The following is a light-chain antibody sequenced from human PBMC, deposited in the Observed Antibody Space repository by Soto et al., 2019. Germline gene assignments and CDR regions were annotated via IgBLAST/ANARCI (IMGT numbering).Light chain of an antibody. CDR3: QQYGSSGT. CDR1: QSVRGN. Sequence: NGLTPSPGPLSLSPGERATLSCRASQSVRGNLAWYQQKPGQAPRLLIYGASNRATGIPDRFSGSGSGTDFTLTISRLEPEDFAVYYCQQYGSSGTFGQGTKVDIK. V-gene: IGKV3-20*01. CDR2: GAS. J-gene: IGKJ1*01.